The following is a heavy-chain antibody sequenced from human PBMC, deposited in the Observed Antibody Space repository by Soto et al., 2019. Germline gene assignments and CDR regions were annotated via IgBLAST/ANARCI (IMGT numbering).Heavy chain of an antibody. CDR1: GFTFNRYA. J-gene: IGHJ4*02. CDR3: AKAGGSGSYYAERDYCFVY. V-gene: IGHV3-23*01. Sequence: PEGAMRLSYAASGFTFNRYAMSWVRQAPGKGLEWVSTISGSGGSTYYADSLQGRFSISRDTSKNTLSLQVNSLRAEDTAIYYCAKAGGSGSYYAERDYCFVYGGPGTLVTDFS. CDR2: ISGSGGST. D-gene: IGHD3-10*01.